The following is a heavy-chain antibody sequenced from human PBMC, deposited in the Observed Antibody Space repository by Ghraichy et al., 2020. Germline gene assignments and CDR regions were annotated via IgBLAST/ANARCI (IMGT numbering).Heavy chain of an antibody. V-gene: IGHV4-39*01. CDR1: GGSISSSSYY. CDR3: ARGQSDRSDAFDI. J-gene: IGHJ3*02. CDR2: IYYSGST. Sequence: SETLSLTCTVSGGSISSSSYYWGWIRQPPGKGLEWIGSIYYSGSTYYNPSLKSRVTISVDTSKNQFSLKLSSVTAADTAVYYCARGQSDRSDAFDIWGQGTMVTVSS.